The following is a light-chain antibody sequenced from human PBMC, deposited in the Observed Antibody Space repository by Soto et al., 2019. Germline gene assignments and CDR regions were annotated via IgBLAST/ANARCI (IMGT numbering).Light chain of an antibody. CDR3: SSYTSTTAYV. CDR1: SSDIGGYNY. Sequence: QSALTQPASVSGSPGQSITISCTGTSSDIGGYNYVCWYQQYPGKAPKLIIYDVINRPSGVSHRFSGSKSGNTASLTISGLQAEDEADYYCSSYTSTTAYVFGTGTKLAVL. CDR2: DVI. V-gene: IGLV2-14*03. J-gene: IGLJ1*01.